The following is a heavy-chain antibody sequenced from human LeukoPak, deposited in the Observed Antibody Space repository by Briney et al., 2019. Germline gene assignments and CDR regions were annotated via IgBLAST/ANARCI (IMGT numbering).Heavy chain of an antibody. CDR2: INHSGST. CDR1: GGSFSGHY. D-gene: IGHD3-3*01. Sequence: PSETLSLTCAVYGGSFSGHYWSWIRQPPGKGLEWIGEINHSGSTNYNPSLKSRVTISVDTSKNQFSLKLSSVTAADTAVYYCARVHYDFWGGYPTYAFDIWGQGTMVTVSS. CDR3: ARVHYDFWGGYPTYAFDI. V-gene: IGHV4-34*01. J-gene: IGHJ3*02.